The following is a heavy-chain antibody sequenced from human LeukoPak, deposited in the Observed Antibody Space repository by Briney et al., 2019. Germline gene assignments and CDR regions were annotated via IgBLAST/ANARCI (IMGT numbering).Heavy chain of an antibody. D-gene: IGHD6-19*01. CDR3: ARDRSSRSVGFDP. V-gene: IGHV1-69*05. CDR2: IIPIFGTA. J-gene: IGHJ5*02. CDR1: GGTFSSYA. Sequence: SVKVSCKASGGTFSSYAISWVRQAPGQGLEWMGGIIPIFGTANYAQKFQGRVTITTDESTSTAYMELSSLRSEDTAVYYCARDRSSRSVGFDPWGQGTLVTVSS.